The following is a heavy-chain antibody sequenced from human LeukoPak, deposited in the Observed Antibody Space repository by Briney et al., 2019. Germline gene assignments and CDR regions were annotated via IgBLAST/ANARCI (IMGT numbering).Heavy chain of an antibody. CDR3: ARDYGGSSPFDY. J-gene: IGHJ4*02. D-gene: IGHD4-23*01. CDR2: ISSSSSYI. V-gene: IGHV3-21*01. CDR1: GFILSSNT. Sequence: GGSLRLSCAASGFILSSNTMNWVRQAPGKGLEWVSSISSSSSYIYYADSVKGRFTISRDNAKNSLYLHMNSLRAEDTAVYYCARDYGGSSPFDYWGQGTLVTVSS.